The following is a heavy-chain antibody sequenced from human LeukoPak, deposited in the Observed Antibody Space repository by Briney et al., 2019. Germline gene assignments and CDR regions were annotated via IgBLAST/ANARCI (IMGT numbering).Heavy chain of an antibody. CDR3: ARAVKEYCGGDCYSEYFDY. D-gene: IGHD2-21*02. J-gene: IGHJ4*02. CDR2: IYHSGST. CDR1: GGSISSYS. Sequence: SETLSLTCTVSGGSISSYSWSWIRQPPGKGLEWIGYIYHSGSTYYNPSLKSRVTISVDRSKNQFSLKLSSVTAADTAVYYCARAVKEYCGGDCYSEYFDYWGQGTLVTVSS. V-gene: IGHV4-30-2*01.